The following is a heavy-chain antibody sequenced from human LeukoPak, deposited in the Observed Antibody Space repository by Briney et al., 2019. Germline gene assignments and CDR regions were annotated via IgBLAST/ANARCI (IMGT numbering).Heavy chain of an antibody. CDR2: ISGNGGRT. V-gene: IGHV3-23*01. D-gene: IGHD4-17*01. CDR1: GFTFSSYG. Sequence: GGSLRLSCVASGFTFSSYGMSWVRQALGKGLEWVSFISGNGGRTDYAESVKGRFIISRDNSKNTVYLQMNSLRDEDTAAYYCAKDPNGDYVGTFDMWGQGTMVTVSS. J-gene: IGHJ3*02. CDR3: AKDPNGDYVGTFDM.